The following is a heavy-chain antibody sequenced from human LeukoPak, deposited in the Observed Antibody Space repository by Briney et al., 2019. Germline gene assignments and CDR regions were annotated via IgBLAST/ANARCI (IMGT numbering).Heavy chain of an antibody. CDR3: VRDYCSRTSCQGLDS. CDR1: GGSISSYY. V-gene: IGHV4-59*01. J-gene: IGHJ4*02. CDR2: IYYSGST. D-gene: IGHD2-2*01. Sequence: SETLSLTCTVSGGSISSYYWSWIRQPPGKGLEWIGHIYYSGSTNYNPSLKSRVTISLDTSKNQFSLKLSSVTAADTAVYYCVRDYCSRTSCQGLDSWGQGTLVTVSS.